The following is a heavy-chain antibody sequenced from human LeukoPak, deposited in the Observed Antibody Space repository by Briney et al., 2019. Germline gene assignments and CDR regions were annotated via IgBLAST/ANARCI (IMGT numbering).Heavy chain of an antibody. CDR3: ARSTPHFDY. J-gene: IGHJ4*02. CDR1: GYTFTSYY. Sequence: GASVKVSCKASGYTFTSYYMHWVRQAPGQGLEWMGIINPSGGSTSYAQKFQGRVTMTRNTSISTAYMELSSLRSEDTAVYYCARSTPHFDYWGQGTLVTVSS. CDR2: INPSGGST. V-gene: IGHV1-46*01.